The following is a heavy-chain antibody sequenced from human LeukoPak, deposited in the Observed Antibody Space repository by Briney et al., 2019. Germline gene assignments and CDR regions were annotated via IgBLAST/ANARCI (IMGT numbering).Heavy chain of an antibody. Sequence: SETLSLTCTVSGGSISSYYWSWIRQPPGKGLEWIGYIYYSGSTNYNPSLKSRVTISVDTSKNQFSLKPSSVTAADTAVYYCARQIAAAGTSYFDYWGQGTLVTVSS. D-gene: IGHD6-13*01. J-gene: IGHJ4*02. CDR2: IYYSGST. CDR3: ARQIAAAGTSYFDY. CDR1: GGSISSYY. V-gene: IGHV4-59*08.